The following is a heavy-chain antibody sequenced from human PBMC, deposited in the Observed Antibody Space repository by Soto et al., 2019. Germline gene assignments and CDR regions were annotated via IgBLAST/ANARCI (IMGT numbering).Heavy chain of an antibody. Sequence: SETLSLTCTFSGLSTIDYYSTWIRQPPSQGQEWLGYVYFRGPTNYNPSPKTRLAMPVNKPKAQITLSLRSATAADTAVYYLGRSVYVSGENYHFYYWGQGILVTVSS. D-gene: IGHD3-16*01. CDR3: GRSVYVSGENYHFYY. CDR2: VYFRGPT. J-gene: IGHJ4*02. CDR1: GLSTIDYY. V-gene: IGHV4-59*01.